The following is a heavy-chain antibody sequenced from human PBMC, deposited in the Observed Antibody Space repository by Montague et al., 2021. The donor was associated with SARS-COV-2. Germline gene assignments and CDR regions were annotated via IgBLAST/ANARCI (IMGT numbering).Heavy chain of an antibody. J-gene: IGHJ4*02. CDR1: GDSITSVGHY. CDR3: ANTGYAVARNLRDY. CDR2: IYYSGRT. Sequence: TLSLTCTVSGDSITSVGHYWSWIRQHPEKGLEWIGDIYYSGRTNYNPSLKSRITISLDTSVNLFSLKLTSLTAADTAVYYCANTGYAVARNLRDYWGQGTLVTVSS. D-gene: IGHD6-19*01. V-gene: IGHV4-31*03.